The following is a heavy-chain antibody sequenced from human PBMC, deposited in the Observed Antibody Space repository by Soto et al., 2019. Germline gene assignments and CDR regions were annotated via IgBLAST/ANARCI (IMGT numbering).Heavy chain of an antibody. J-gene: IGHJ6*02. D-gene: IGHD5-18*01. CDR1: GYTFTSYG. CDR2: ISAYNGNT. Sequence: ASVKVSCKASGYTFTSYGISWVRQAPGQGLEWMGWISAYNGNTNYAQKLQGRVTMTTDTSTSTAYMELRSLRSDDTAVYYCARDTQTGYRYGLPTYCYYGIDVWGQGTTVTFYS. CDR3: ARDTQTGYRYGLPTYCYYGIDV. V-gene: IGHV1-18*01.